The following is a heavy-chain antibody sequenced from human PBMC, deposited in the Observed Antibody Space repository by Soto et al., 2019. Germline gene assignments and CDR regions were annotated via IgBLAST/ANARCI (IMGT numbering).Heavy chain of an antibody. Sequence: QVQLVESGGGVVQPGRSLRLSCAASGFTFSSYGMHWVRQAPGKGREWVAVIWYDGSNEYNADSVKGRFTISRDNSEKTLYLQMNSLRDEDTAVYYCARDRPAVAGKYYYYYGMDVWGQGTTVTVSS. CDR3: ARDRPAVAGKYYYYYGMDV. CDR2: IWYDGSNE. CDR1: GFTFSSYG. J-gene: IGHJ6*02. V-gene: IGHV3-33*01. D-gene: IGHD6-19*01.